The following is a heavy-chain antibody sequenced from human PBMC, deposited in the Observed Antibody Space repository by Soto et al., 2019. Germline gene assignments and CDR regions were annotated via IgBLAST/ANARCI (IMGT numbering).Heavy chain of an antibody. CDR3: ARDLPYYYDSSGYPSFDY. CDR2: IIPIFGTA. D-gene: IGHD3-22*01. Sequence: SAKVSCKASGGTFSSYAISWVRQAPGQGLEWMGGIIPIFGTANYAQKFQGRVTITADESTSTAYMELSSLRSEDTAVYYCARDLPYYYDSSGYPSFDYWGQGTLVTVSS. J-gene: IGHJ4*02. V-gene: IGHV1-69*13. CDR1: GGTFSSYA.